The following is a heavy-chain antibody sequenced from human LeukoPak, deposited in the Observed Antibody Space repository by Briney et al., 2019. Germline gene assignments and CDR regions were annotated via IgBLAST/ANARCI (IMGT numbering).Heavy chain of an antibody. CDR3: VREVHYYYDSSGYLDY. CDR2: ISYDGSNK. Sequence: GRSLRLSCATSGFTFSSYAMHWVRQAPGKGLEWVAVISYDGSNKYYADSVKGRFTISRDNSKNTLYLQMNSLRAEDTAVYYCVREVHYYYDSSGYLDYWGQGTLVTVSS. CDR1: GFTFSSYA. J-gene: IGHJ4*02. D-gene: IGHD3-22*01. V-gene: IGHV3-30-3*01.